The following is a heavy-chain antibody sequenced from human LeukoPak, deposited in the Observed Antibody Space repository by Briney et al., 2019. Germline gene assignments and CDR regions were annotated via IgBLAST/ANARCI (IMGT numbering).Heavy chain of an antibody. Sequence: GGSLRLSCAASGFTFSSYRMTWVRQAPGKGLEWVSSISSSSSYIYYADSVKGRFTISRDSAKNSLYLQMNSLRAEDTAVYYCASLIPPNWNDGRGWFDPWGQGTLVTVSS. V-gene: IGHV3-21*01. J-gene: IGHJ5*02. CDR2: ISSSSSYI. CDR3: ASLIPPNWNDGRGWFDP. D-gene: IGHD1-1*01. CDR1: GFTFSSYR.